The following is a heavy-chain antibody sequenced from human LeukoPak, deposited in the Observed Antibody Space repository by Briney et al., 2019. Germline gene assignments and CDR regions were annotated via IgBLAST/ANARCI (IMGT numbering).Heavy chain of an antibody. CDR3: ARDGDAYCSGDCYIDP. Sequence: ASVKVSCKASGYTFTNYFVHWVRQAPGQGLEWMGKINPSGGSTRYTQKFQGRVTMTRDTSTSTVYMELSSLRSEDTAVYYCARDGDAYCSGDCYIDPWGQGTLVTVSS. D-gene: IGHD2-21*02. CDR2: INPSGGST. J-gene: IGHJ5*02. V-gene: IGHV1-46*01. CDR1: GYTFTNYF.